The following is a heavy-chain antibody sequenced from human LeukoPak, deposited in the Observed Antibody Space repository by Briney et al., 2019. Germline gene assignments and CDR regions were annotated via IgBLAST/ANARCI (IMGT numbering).Heavy chain of an antibody. V-gene: IGHV4-61*10. CDR2: IYNSGST. J-gene: IGHJ4*02. Sequence: PSETLSLTCTVSGASTSSGLYYWNWFRQPAGKGLEYIGRIYNSGSTNYNPSLKSRVTISVDTPKNQFSLKLSSVTAADTAVYYCARGRGLGDYWGQGTLVTVSS. CDR3: ARGRGLGDY. D-gene: IGHD6-19*01. CDR1: GASTSSGLYY.